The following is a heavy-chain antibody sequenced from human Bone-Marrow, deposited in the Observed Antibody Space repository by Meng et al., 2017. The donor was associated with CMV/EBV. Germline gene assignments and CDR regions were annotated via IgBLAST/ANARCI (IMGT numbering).Heavy chain of an antibody. CDR2: INSDGSST. V-gene: IGHV3-74*01. CDR1: FTFSSYW. J-gene: IGHJ4*02. Sequence: FTFSSYWMHWVRQAPGKGLVWVSRINSDGSSTSYADSVKGRFTISRDNTKNTLYLQMNSLRAEDTAVYYCAKRGDKSGSYYPYFDYWGQGTLVTVSS. CDR3: AKRGDKSGSYYPYFDY. D-gene: IGHD1-26*01.